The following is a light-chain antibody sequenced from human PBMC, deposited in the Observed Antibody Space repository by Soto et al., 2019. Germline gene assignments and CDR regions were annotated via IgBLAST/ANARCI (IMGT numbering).Light chain of an antibody. CDR1: QSVSSY. Sequence: ELVLTQSPATLSLSPGERATLSCRASQSVSSYLAWYQQKPGQAPRLLIYDASNRATGIPARFSGSGSGTDFTLTISSLQPEDFATYYCQQYNSYVFGPGTKVDIK. CDR2: DAS. V-gene: IGKV3-11*01. CDR3: QQYNSYV. J-gene: IGKJ3*01.